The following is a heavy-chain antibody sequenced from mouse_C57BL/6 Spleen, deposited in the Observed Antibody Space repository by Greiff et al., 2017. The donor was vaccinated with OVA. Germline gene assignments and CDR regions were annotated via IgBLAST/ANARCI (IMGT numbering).Heavy chain of an antibody. CDR3: ASDVAVSFHYYAMDF. CDR1: GYTFTGYW. D-gene: IGHD3-3*01. Sequence: QVQLKESGAELMKPGASVKLSCKATGYTFTGYWIEWVKQRPGHGLEWIGEILPGSGSTNYNEKLKGKATFTADTSSNTAYMQLSSLTTEDSAIYYFASDVAVSFHYYAMDFWGPGTSVPVSS. J-gene: IGHJ4*01. CDR2: ILPGSGST. V-gene: IGHV1-9*01.